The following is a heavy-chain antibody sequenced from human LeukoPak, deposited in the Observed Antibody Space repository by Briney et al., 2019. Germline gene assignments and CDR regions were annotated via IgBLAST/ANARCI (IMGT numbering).Heavy chain of an antibody. D-gene: IGHD6-6*01. V-gene: IGHV4-61*02. CDR1: GGSISSGSYY. CDR3: ARGLYSSSPENLDY. Sequence: SETLSLTCTVSGGSISSGSYYWSWIRQPAGKGLEWIGRIYASGSTNYNPSLKSRVTISVDTSKNQFSLKLSSVTAADTAVYYCARGLYSSSPENLDYWGQGILVTVSS. J-gene: IGHJ4*02. CDR2: IYASGST.